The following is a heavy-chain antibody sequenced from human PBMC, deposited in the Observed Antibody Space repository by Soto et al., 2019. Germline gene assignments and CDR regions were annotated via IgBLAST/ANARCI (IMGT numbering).Heavy chain of an antibody. CDR1: GGTFSSYA. CDR3: ARGPQSLPEAYRWLDI. Sequence: GASVKVSCKASGGTFSSYAISWVRQAPGQRLEWMGGIIPIFGTTNYAQKFQGRVTITADESTSTAYMELSSLRSEDTAVYYCARGPQSLPEAYRWLDIWGQGTMVTVSS. V-gene: IGHV1-69*13. CDR2: IIPIFGTT. J-gene: IGHJ3*02. D-gene: IGHD6-13*01.